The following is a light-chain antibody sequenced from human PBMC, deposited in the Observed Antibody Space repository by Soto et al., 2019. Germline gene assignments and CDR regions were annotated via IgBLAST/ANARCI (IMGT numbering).Light chain of an antibody. CDR2: DAS. V-gene: IGKV1-5*01. J-gene: IGKJ4*01. Sequence: DIQMTQSPSTLSASVGDRVTITCRASQSVRSWLAWYQQKPGKAPKFLIYDASTLESGVPSRFSGSGSGTEFTLTISSLQTDDFATYYCQQYDDYPLTFGGGTKVEI. CDR3: QQYDDYPLT. CDR1: QSVRSW.